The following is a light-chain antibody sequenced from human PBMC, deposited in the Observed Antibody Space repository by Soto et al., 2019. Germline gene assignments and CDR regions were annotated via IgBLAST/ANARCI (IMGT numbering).Light chain of an antibody. CDR1: QGVSSY. CDR2: DAS. J-gene: IGKJ1*01. V-gene: IGKV3-11*01. CDR3: HQRSSWPQS. Sequence: EIVLTQSPATLSLSPGESATLSCRASQGVSSYLAWYQQKPGQAPRLLIYDASNRATGIPARFSGSGSETDFTLTIRSLEPEDFAVYYFHQRSSWPQSFGQGTKVEIK.